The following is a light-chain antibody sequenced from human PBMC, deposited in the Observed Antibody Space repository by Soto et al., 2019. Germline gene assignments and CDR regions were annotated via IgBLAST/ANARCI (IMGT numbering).Light chain of an antibody. V-gene: IGLV1-47*01. CDR1: TSNIGSNY. CDR2: RNN. CDR3: ATWDDSLNGLYV. Sequence: QSVLTQPPSASGTLGQGGTLSCSGSTSNIGSNYVYWYQQLQGPAPKLLIYRNNRRPSGVPDRLSGSKSGTSASLAISGLRSNYEADYVCATWDDSLNGLYVFGTGTKLPVL. J-gene: IGLJ1*01.